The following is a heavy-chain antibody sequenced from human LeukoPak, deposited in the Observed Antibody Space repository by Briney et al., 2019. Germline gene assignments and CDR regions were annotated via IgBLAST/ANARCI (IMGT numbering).Heavy chain of an antibody. V-gene: IGHV3-66*01. CDR2: IYSGGTT. J-gene: IGHJ3*02. CDR1: GFTFSDYC. D-gene: IGHD3-22*01. Sequence: GGSLRLSCAASGFTFSDYCMSWIGQAPGKGLEWVSVIYSGGTTSYADSVKGRFTISRDNAKNTLYLQMNSLRAEDTAVYYCASVQKVVNAFDIWGQGTKVTVSS. CDR3: ASVQKVVNAFDI.